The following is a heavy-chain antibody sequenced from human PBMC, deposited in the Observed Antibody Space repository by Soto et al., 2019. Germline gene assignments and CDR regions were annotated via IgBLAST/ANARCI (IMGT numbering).Heavy chain of an antibody. D-gene: IGHD2-21*02. CDR1: GASISSTFW. V-gene: IGHV4-4*02. J-gene: IGHJ5*02. CDR3: TTLPLRIGVVVSPIPT. Sequence: PSETLSLTCVVSGASISSTFWWTWVRQAPGKGLEWIGEIYHSGTTNYNPSLKSRVTISVDKSNNQFSLELTSVTAADTAIYYCTTLPLRIGVVVSPIPTWGQGTSGSVSS. CDR2: IYHSGTT.